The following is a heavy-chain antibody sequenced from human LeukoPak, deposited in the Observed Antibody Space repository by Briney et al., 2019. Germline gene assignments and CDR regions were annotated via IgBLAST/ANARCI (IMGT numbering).Heavy chain of an antibody. CDR3: TRGTGSYYSLGY. Sequence: GGSLRLSCAVSGFTFSSYWMHWVRQAPGKGLVWVSRINSDGSSTIYADSVQGRFTISRDNVKNTLYLQMNSLRAEDTAVYFCTRGTGSYYSLGYWGQGTLVTVSS. D-gene: IGHD3-10*01. CDR2: INSDGSST. CDR1: GFTFSSYW. V-gene: IGHV3-74*01. J-gene: IGHJ4*02.